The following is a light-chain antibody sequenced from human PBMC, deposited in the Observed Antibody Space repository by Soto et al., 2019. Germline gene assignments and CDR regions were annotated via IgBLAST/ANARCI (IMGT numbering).Light chain of an antibody. J-gene: IGKJ1*01. Sequence: DIQMTQSPSTLYASVGDIVTITCRASQSISSWLAWYQQKPGKAPKLLIYKASSLESGVPSRFSGSGSGTEFTFTISSLQPDDFATYYCQQYNSYWTFGQGTKVEIK. V-gene: IGKV1-5*03. CDR3: QQYNSYWT. CDR2: KAS. CDR1: QSISSW.